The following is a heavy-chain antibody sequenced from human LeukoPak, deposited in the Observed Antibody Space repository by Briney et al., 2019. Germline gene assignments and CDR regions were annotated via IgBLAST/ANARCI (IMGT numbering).Heavy chain of an antibody. CDR3: AKGGHGYGYGYYFDY. J-gene: IGHJ4*02. V-gene: IGHV3-23*01. D-gene: IGHD5-18*01. Sequence: GGSLRLSCAASGFTFSSYAMSWVRQAPGKGLEWVSAISGSGGSTYYADSVKGRFTISRDNSKNTLYLQMNSLRAEDTAVYYCAKGGHGYGYGYYFDYWGQGTLVTVSS. CDR2: ISGSGGST. CDR1: GFTFSSYA.